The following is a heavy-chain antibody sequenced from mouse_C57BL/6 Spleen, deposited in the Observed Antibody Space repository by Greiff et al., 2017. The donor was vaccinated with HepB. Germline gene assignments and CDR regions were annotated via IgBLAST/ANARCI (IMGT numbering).Heavy chain of an antibody. CDR1: GYSFTGYY. Sequence: VQLQQSGPELVKPGASVKISCKASGYSFTGYYMNWVKQSPEKSLEWIGEINPSTGGTTYNQKFKAKATLTVDKSSSTAYMQLKSLTSEDSAVYYCARMAPYYFDYWGQGTTLTVSS. CDR2: INPSTGGT. J-gene: IGHJ2*01. CDR3: ARMAPYYFDY. V-gene: IGHV1-42*01.